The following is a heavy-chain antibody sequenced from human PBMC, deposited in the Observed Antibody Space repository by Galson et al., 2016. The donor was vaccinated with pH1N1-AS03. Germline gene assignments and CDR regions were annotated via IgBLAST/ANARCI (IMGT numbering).Heavy chain of an antibody. D-gene: IGHD3-16*01. V-gene: IGHV3-7*01. J-gene: IGHJ4*02. Sequence: SLRLSCAVSGFSLSNYWMTWVRQAPGKGLEWVANINKDGSSTDYADSVKGRFTISRDNAKEMVYLQMNRLRADDTAVYYCARGGDDYIWGSYSGDYWGQGILVTVSS. CDR3: ARGGDDYIWGSYSGDY. CDR1: GFSLSNYW. CDR2: INKDGSST.